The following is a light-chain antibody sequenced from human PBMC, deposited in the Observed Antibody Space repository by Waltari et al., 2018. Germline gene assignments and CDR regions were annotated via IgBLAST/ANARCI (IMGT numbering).Light chain of an antibody. CDR3: QQYNSYPWT. CDR2: AES. V-gene: IGKV1-16*02. J-gene: IGKJ1*01. CDR1: QAISNY. Sequence: DIQMTQSPSSLSASVGDRVTITCRASQAISNYVAWFQQKPGKAPKSLIYAESSLQSGVPSKFSGSGSGTDFTLTIRRLHPEDFATFYCQQYNSYPWTFGQGTKVEIK.